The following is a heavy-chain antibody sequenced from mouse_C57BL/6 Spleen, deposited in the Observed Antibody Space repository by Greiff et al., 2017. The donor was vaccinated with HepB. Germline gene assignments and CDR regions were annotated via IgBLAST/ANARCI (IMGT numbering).Heavy chain of an antibody. V-gene: IGHV2-2*01. CDR2: IWSGGST. D-gene: IGHD4-1*01. CDR1: GFSLTSYG. J-gene: IGHJ1*03. CDR3: ARRGITGDWYFDV. Sequence: QVQLKESGPGLVQPSQRLSITCTVSGFSLTSYGVHWVRQSPGKGLEWLGVIWSGGSTDYNAAFISRLSISKDNSKSQVFFKMNSLQADDTAIYYCARRGITGDWYFDVWGTGTTVTVSS.